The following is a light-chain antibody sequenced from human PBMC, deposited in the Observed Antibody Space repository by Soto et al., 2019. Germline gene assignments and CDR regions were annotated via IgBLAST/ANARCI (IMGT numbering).Light chain of an antibody. V-gene: IGLV2-14*01. CDR3: SAYTTLSTYV. Sequence: QPVLTQPASVSGCPGQSITICCTGTSSDVGGYNYVSWYQQHPGKAPKLMIYDVRNRPSGVSNRFSGSKSVNTASLTISGLQADVEADSYCSAYTTLSTYVAGPGTKVP. CDR1: SSDVGGYNY. J-gene: IGLJ1*01. CDR2: DVR.